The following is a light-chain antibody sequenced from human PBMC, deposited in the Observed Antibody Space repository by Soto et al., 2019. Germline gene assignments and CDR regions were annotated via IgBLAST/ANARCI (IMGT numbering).Light chain of an antibody. CDR1: SGHSNYA. V-gene: IGLV4-69*01. CDR3: QTWGTGIRV. J-gene: IGLJ1*01. CDR2: VNSDGSH. Sequence: QLVLTQSPSASASLGASVKLTCTLSSGHSNYAIAWHQQQPEMGPRYLMKVNSDGSHRKGDGIPDRFSGSSSGAQRYLTISSLQSEDEADYYCQTWGTGIRVFGTGTKLTVL.